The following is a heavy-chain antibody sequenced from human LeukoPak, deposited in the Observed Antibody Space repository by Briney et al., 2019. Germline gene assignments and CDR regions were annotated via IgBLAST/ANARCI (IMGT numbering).Heavy chain of an antibody. D-gene: IGHD2-15*01. V-gene: IGHV4-61*02. J-gene: IGHJ4*02. CDR2: IYTSGST. Sequence: PSQTLSLTCTVSGGSISSGSYYWSWIRQPAGKGLEWIGRIYTSGSTNYNPSLKSRVTISVDTSKNQFSLKLSSVTAADTAVYYCARDHCSGGSCFFDYWGQGTLVTVSS. CDR3: ARDHCSGGSCFFDY. CDR1: GGSISSGSYY.